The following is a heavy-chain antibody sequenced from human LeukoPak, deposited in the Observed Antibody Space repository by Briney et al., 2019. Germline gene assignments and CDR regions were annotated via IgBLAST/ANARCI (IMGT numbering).Heavy chain of an antibody. CDR1: GFTITNSW. J-gene: IGHJ4*02. V-gene: IGHV3-7*01. CDR3: TRDTEGTLDY. CDR2: IKQDASTK. Sequence: GGSLRLSCSASGFTITNSWMAWVRQAPGKGLEWVANIKQDASTKHYADSLKGRFTISRDNPKNSLYLQRNNLRADDTAIYYCTRDTEGTLDYWGQGILVTVAS. D-gene: IGHD2-8*02.